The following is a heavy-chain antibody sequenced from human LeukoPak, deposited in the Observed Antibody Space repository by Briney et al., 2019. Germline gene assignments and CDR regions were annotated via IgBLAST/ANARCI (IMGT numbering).Heavy chain of an antibody. Sequence: SETLSLTCTVSGGSISSYNGSWIRQPPGKGLEWIGYIYYNGSTKYNPSLTRRGTISVETTKNKSSRMLRSVPSEETAGLYFPGDDGGYGDYFSSWGRGTLVTVSS. J-gene: IGHJ4*02. V-gene: IGHV4-59*01. CDR3: PGDDGGYGDYFSS. CDR2: IYYNGST. D-gene: IGHD5-12*01. CDR1: GGSISSYN.